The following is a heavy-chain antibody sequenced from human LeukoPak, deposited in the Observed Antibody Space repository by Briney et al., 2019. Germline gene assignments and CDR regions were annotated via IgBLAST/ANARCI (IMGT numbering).Heavy chain of an antibody. CDR1: GDSISSYY. J-gene: IGHJ4*02. V-gene: IGHV4-59*12. CDR2: IYYSGTT. D-gene: IGHD3-10*01. Sequence: SETLSLTCIVSGDSISSYYWSWIRQPPGKGLEWIGCIYYSGTTKYNPSLKSRVTISVDTSKNQFSLKLSSVTAADTAVYYCARDSPYYAYKKYFDYWGQGTLVTVSS. CDR3: ARDSPYYAYKKYFDY.